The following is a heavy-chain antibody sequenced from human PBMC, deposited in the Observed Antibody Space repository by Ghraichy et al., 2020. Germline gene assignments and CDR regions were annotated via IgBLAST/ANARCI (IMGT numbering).Heavy chain of an antibody. V-gene: IGHV4-59*01. D-gene: IGHD1-26*01. CDR2: IYYSGNT. J-gene: IGHJ5*02. Sequence: SETLSLTCTVSGGSISSYYWSWIRQPPGKGLEYIGYIYYSGNTNYNPSLKSRVTISVDRSKNQFSLKLTSVTAADTAVYYCARDRSWLPQSGDWFDPWGQGTLVTVSS. CDR1: GGSISSYY. CDR3: ARDRSWLPQSGDWFDP.